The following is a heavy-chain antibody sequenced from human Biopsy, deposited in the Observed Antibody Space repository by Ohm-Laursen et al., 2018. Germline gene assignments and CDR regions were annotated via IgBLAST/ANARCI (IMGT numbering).Heavy chain of an antibody. D-gene: IGHD3-16*01. J-gene: IGHJ6*02. Sequence: SLRLSCAASGFAFDDYPMHWVRQAPGKGLEWVSLINAEGVTTYYADSVRGRFTVSRDNSENSVYLQMSSLRSEDTAVYFCVKDMKMGSPSPNSYVYYGLDVWGQGTTVTVSS. V-gene: IGHV3-43*01. CDR3: VKDMKMGSPSPNSYVYYGLDV. CDR1: GFAFDDYP. CDR2: INAEGVTT.